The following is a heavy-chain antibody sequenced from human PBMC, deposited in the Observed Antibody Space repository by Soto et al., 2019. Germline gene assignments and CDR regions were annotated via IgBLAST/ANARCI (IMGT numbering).Heavy chain of an antibody. V-gene: IGHV3-49*03. Sequence: GGSLRLSCTASGFTFGDYAMSWFRQAPGKGLEWVGFIRSKTYGGTTEYAASVKGRFTISRDDSKSIAYLQMNSLKTEDTAVYYCARGPYDILTGYRSDYWGQGTLVTVSS. D-gene: IGHD3-9*01. CDR3: ARGPYDILTGYRSDY. CDR1: GFTFGDYA. J-gene: IGHJ4*02. CDR2: IRSKTYGGTT.